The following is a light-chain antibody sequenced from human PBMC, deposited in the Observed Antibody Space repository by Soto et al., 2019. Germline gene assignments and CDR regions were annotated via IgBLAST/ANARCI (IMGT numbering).Light chain of an antibody. Sequence: EIVMTQSPVTLSASPGERATLSCRASQTLNSEVAWYQQKPGQAPRLLIHGSFTRATGIPDRFTGSGSGTEFTLTFNSLQSEDFAVYYCQQYSDRSPITFGQGTRLEIK. CDR2: GSF. V-gene: IGKV3-15*01. CDR3: QQYSDRSPIT. J-gene: IGKJ5*01. CDR1: QTLNSE.